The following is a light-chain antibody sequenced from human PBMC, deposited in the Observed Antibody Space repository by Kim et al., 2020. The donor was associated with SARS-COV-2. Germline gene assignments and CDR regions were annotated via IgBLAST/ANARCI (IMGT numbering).Light chain of an antibody. V-gene: IGLV1-44*01. CDR2: HDI. Sequence: QRVTISCSGRRSTIGGNTVTWFQQVPGTAPKLLIYHDIHRPSGVPARVSCSKSGTSASLAIGWLQSEDEAHYYCAAWDNSLEGWVFGGGTQLTVL. CDR3: AAWDNSLEGWV. J-gene: IGLJ3*02. CDR1: RSTIGGNT.